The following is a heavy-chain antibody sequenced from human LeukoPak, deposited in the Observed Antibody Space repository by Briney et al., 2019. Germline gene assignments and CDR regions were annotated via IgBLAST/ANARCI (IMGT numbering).Heavy chain of an antibody. CDR1: GFTFSSYW. D-gene: IGHD1-7*01. V-gene: IGHV3-7*01. CDR3: ARGTNFGYFDY. J-gene: IGHJ4*02. CDR2: IKQDGSEK. Sequence: RPGGSLRLSCAASGFTFSSYWMSWVRQAPGKGLGWVANIKQDGSEKYYVDSVKGRFTISRDNAKNSLYLQMNSLRAEDTAVYYCARGTNFGYFDYWGQGTLVTVSS.